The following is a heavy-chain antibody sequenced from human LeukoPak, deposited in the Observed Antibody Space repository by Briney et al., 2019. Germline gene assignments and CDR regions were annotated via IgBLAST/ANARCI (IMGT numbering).Heavy chain of an antibody. CDR1: GFTFDDYA. Sequence: GRSLRLSCAASGFTFDDYAMHWVRQAPGKGLEWVSGISWNSGSIDYADSVKGRFTISRDNSKNTLYLQMNSLRAEDTAVYYCPRPQGYWGQGTLVTVSS. CDR3: PRPQGY. CDR2: ISWNSGSI. V-gene: IGHV3-9*01. J-gene: IGHJ4*02.